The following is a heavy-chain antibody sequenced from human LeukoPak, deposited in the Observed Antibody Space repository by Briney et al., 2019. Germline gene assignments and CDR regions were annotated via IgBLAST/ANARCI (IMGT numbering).Heavy chain of an antibody. CDR2: INTSGST. Sequence: SETLSFTGTASGASIRSGSYNWSGIGQPAGKGREGIGRINTSGSTNYNPSLKSRVTISVDTSKNQFSLKLSSVAAADTAVYYCARDSHSVVVVPAAIRNWFDPWGQGTLVTVSS. D-gene: IGHD2-2*02. CDR3: ARDSHSVVVVPAAIRNWFDP. CDR1: GASIRSGSYN. V-gene: IGHV4-61*02. J-gene: IGHJ5*02.